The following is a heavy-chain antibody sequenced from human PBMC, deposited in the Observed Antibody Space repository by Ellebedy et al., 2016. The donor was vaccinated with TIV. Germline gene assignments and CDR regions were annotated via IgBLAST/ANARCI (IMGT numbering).Heavy chain of an antibody. V-gene: IGHV1-18*01. Sequence: AASVKVSCKASGYTFTSYGISWVRQAPGQGLEWMGWISPNDGNTNYAQKLQGRVTMTTDTSTSTAYMELRSLRSDDTAVYYCARGYDSSGYSSCFDYWGQGTLVTVSS. CDR3: ARGYDSSGYSSCFDY. CDR2: ISPNDGNT. J-gene: IGHJ4*02. CDR1: GYTFTSYG. D-gene: IGHD3-22*01.